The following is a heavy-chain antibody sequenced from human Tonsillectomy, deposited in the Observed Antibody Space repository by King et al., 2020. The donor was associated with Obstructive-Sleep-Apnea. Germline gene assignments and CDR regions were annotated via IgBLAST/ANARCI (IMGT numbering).Heavy chain of an antibody. V-gene: IGHV4-31*03. Sequence: VQLQESGPGLVKPSQTLSLTCTVSGGSINSGDYYWNWIRQHPGKGLEWIGYIYYSGSTHYNPSLKSRVTISVDTSKNQFSLRLSSVTAADTAVYYCARSPDSYGFVNWFDPWGQGILVTVSS. D-gene: IGHD5-18*01. CDR1: GGSINSGDYY. CDR2: IYYSGST. J-gene: IGHJ5*02. CDR3: ARSPDSYGFVNWFDP.